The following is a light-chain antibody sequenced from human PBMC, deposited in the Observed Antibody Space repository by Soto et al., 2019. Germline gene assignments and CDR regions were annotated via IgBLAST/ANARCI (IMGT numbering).Light chain of an antibody. J-gene: IGLJ2*01. V-gene: IGLV2-8*01. Sequence: QSALTQPPSASGSPGQSVTISCTGTRSDVSGYNYVSWYQQNPGQAPKLIIYEVIKRPSGVPNRFSGSKSGNTASLTVSGLQAEDEGDYYCTSYADTPRVVFGGGTKLTVL. CDR2: EVI. CDR3: TSYADTPRVV. CDR1: RSDVSGYNY.